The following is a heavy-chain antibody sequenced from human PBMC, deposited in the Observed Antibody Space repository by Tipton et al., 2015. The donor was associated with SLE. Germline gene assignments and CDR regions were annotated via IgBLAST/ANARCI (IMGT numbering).Heavy chain of an antibody. J-gene: IGHJ3*01. D-gene: IGHD1-20*01. V-gene: IGHV4-39*07. CDR3: VRDRRADNWNPLGAFDL. Sequence: TLSLTCTVSGGFIDRSTYYWGWIRQPPGKGLEWIGEIYHSGSTYYSPPLKSRVTISVDTSRNQLSLKLSSVTAADTAVYYCVRDRRADNWNPLGAFDLWGQGTLVIVSS. CDR1: GGFIDRSTYY. CDR2: IYHSGST.